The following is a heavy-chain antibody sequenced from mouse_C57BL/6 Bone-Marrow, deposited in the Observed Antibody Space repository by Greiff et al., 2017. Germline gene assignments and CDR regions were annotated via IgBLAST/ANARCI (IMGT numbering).Heavy chain of an antibody. J-gene: IGHJ4*01. V-gene: IGHV5-17*01. CDR3: ARQGLRAMDY. CDR2: ISGGSSTS. D-gene: IGHD3-3*01. Sequence: DVKLVESGGGLVKPGGSLKLSCAAPGFTFSDYGMHWVRQAPEKGLEWVAYISGGSSTSSYADTVKGRLTFSGEHAKNTMFLQMTSLRSEDTAMYYCARQGLRAMDYWGQGTSVTVSS. CDR1: GFTFSDYG.